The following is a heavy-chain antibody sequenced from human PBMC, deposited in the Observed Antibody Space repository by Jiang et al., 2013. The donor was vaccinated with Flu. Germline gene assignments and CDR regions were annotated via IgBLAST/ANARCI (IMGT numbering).Heavy chain of an antibody. V-gene: IGHV4-39*01. D-gene: IGHD6-19*01. CDR2: IYYSGST. Sequence: ETLSLTCTVSGGSISSSSYYWGWIRQPPGKGLEWIGSIYYSGSTYYNPSLKSRVTISVDTSKNQFSLKLSSVTAADTAVYYCARHIRLVRYPFDYWGQGTLVTVSS. CDR1: GGSISSSSYY. CDR3: ARHIRLVRYPFDY. J-gene: IGHJ4*02.